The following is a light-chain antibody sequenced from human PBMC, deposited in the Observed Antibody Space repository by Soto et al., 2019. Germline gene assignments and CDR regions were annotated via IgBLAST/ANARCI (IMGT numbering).Light chain of an antibody. CDR1: NIGSTN. Sequence: SYELTQPLSVSVALRQTARITCAGNNIGSTNVHWYQQKPGQAPVLVIYRDSYRPSGIPERFSGSKSATSASLAISGLQSEDEADYYCAVWDDNLKGLFGGGTQLTVL. J-gene: IGLJ2*01. CDR3: AVWDDNLKGL. V-gene: IGLV3-9*01. CDR2: RDS.